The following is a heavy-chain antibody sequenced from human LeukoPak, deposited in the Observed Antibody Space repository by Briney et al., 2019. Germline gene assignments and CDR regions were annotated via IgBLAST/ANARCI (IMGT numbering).Heavy chain of an antibody. Sequence: ASVKVSCKASGYTFTSYGISWVRRAPGQGLEWMGGIIPIFGTANYAQKFQGRVTITADKSTSTAYMELSSLRSEDTAVYYCARDRVTMVRGVLYYFDYWGQGTLVTVSS. CDR3: ARDRVTMVRGVLYYFDY. J-gene: IGHJ4*02. D-gene: IGHD3-10*01. CDR1: GYTFTSYG. CDR2: IIPIFGTA. V-gene: IGHV1-69*06.